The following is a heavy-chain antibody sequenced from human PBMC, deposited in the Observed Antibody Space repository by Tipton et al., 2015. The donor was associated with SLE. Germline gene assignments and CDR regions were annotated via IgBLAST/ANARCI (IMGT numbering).Heavy chain of an antibody. J-gene: IGHJ4*02. CDR2: VYYTGTT. CDR3: ARGPRSMGGSTRVDT. V-gene: IGHV4-61*10. CDR1: GGSISSGSYP. D-gene: IGHD2-2*01. Sequence: TLSLTCTVSGGSISSGSYPWSWIRKPAGKGLEWIGYVYYTGTTNSNPSLKSRTTISVDTSRNQFSLNLTSVTAADTAMYYCARGPRSMGGSTRVDTWGQGTLVTVSS.